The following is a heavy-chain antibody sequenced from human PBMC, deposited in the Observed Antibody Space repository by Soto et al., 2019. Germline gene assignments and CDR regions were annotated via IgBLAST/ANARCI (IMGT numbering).Heavy chain of an antibody. D-gene: IGHD3-3*02. V-gene: IGHV1-58*01. J-gene: IGHJ4*02. CDR3: AAGDHFALDY. CDR2: IAVGSGNT. Sequence: GASVKVSCKASGFTFSSSVVQWVRQTRGQRLEWIGWIAVGSGNTKHAENFQERVTITWDLSTSTAYMELSSLRSEDTAVYYCAAGDHFALDYWGQGTPVTVSS. CDR1: GFTFSSSV.